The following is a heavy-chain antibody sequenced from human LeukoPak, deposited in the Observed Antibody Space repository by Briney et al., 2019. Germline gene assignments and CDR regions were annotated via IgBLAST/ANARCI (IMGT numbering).Heavy chain of an antibody. CDR1: GYSFTSYW. CDR3: ATRTGDFNYYYYMDV. V-gene: IGHV5-51*01. Sequence: LGESLNISCQGSGYSFTSYWIGWVRLMPGKGLGWMGIIYPGDSDTRYSPSFQGQVAISADKSISTAYLQWSSLKASDTAMYYCATRTGDFNYYYYMDVWGKGTTVTVSS. CDR2: IYPGDSDT. D-gene: IGHD7-27*01. J-gene: IGHJ6*03.